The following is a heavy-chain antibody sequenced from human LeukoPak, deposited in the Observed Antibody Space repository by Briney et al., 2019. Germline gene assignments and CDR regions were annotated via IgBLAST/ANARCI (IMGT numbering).Heavy chain of an antibody. CDR1: GFTFSSNY. CDR2: ISGSGGST. D-gene: IGHD4-23*01. V-gene: IGHV3-23*01. J-gene: IGHJ4*02. CDR3: AKSGGNSYYFDY. Sequence: QAGGSLRLSCAASGFTFSSNYMSWVRQAPGKGLEWVSAISGSGGSTYYADSVKGRFTISRDNSKNTLYLQMNSLRAEDTAVYYCAKSGGNSYYFDYWGQGTLVTVSS.